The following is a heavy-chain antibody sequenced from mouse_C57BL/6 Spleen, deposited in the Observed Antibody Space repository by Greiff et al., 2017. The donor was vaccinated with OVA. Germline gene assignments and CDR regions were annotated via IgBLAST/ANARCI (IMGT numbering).Heavy chain of an antibody. CDR2: IYPGSGNT. J-gene: IGHJ4*01. CDR1: GYTFTDYY. CDR3: ARGRDGAMDY. Sequence: VKLVESGAELVRPGASVKLSCKASGYTFTDYYINWVKQRPGQGLEWIARIYPGSGNTYYNEKFKGKATLTAEKSSSTAYMQLSSLTSEDSAVYFCARGRDGAMDYWGQGTSVTVSS. V-gene: IGHV1-76*01.